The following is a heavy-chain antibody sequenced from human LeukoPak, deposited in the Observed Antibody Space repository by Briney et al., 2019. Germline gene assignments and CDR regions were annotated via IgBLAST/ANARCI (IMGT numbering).Heavy chain of an antibody. CDR1: GYTFTGYY. D-gene: IGHD6-6*01. Sequence: ASVKVSCKASGYTFTGYYIHWVRQAPGQGLEWMGWINPNSGGTNDAQKFQGRVTMTTDTSTSTVYMELRSLRSDDTAVYYCAREGLRSIAARRGTRDYMDVWGKGTTVIVSS. CDR3: AREGLRSIAARRGTRDYMDV. J-gene: IGHJ6*03. CDR2: INPNSGGT. V-gene: IGHV1-2*02.